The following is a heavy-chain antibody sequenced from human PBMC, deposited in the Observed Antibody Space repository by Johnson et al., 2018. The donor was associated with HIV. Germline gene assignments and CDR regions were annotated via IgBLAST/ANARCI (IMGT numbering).Heavy chain of an antibody. D-gene: IGHD3-10*01. J-gene: IGHJ3*02. V-gene: IGHV3-9*01. CDR1: GFTFDDYA. CDR2: INSDGSIT. Sequence: VQLVESGGGLVQPGRSLRLSCAASGFTFDDYAMHWVRQAPGKGLEWVSGINSDGSITPYADSVKGPFTLSRDNAKNTLYLQRNSLRDEDTAVYYCARVVGQLLWFGELLEDDAFDIWGQGTMVTVSS. CDR3: ARVVGQLLWFGELLEDDAFDI.